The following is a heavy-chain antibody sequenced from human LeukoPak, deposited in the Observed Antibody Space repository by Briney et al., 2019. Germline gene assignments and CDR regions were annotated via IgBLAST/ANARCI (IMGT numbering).Heavy chain of an antibody. V-gene: IGHV4-30-2*03. D-gene: IGHD2-2*01. CDR2: IYYSGST. J-gene: IGHJ4*02. Sequence: SQTLSLTCSVSGDSISSADYYWSWIRQPPGKGLEWIGSIYYSGSTYYNPSLKSRVTISVDTSKNQFSLKLSSVTAADTAVYYCARHLRLPAATDYWGQGTLVTVSS. CDR1: GDSISSADYY. CDR3: ARHLRLPAATDY.